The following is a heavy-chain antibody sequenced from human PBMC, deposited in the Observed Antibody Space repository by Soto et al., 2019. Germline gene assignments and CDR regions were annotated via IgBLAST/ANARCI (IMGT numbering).Heavy chain of an antibody. J-gene: IGHJ4*02. CDR2: INPNSGGT. CDR1: GYTFTGYY. V-gene: IGHV1-2*04. CDR3: ARVYCSGGGCYGIDY. D-gene: IGHD2-15*01. Sequence: ASVKVSCKASGYTFTGYYMHWLRQAPGQGLEWMGWINPNSGGTNYAQKFQGWVTMTRDTSISTAYMELSRLRSEDTAVYYCARVYCSGGGCYGIDYWGQGTLVTVS.